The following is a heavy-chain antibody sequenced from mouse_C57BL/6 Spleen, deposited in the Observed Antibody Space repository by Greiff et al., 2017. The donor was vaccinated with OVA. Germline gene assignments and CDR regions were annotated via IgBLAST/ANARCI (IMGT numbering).Heavy chain of an antibody. CDR1: GFTFSNYW. CDR2: IRLKSDNYAT. CDR3: TLYYDYDAFDY. J-gene: IGHJ2*01. D-gene: IGHD2-4*01. Sequence: EVQLQESGGGLVQPGGSMKLSCVASGFTFSNYWMNWVRQSPEKGLEWVAQIRLKSDNYATHYAESVKGRFTISRDDSKSSVYLQMNNLRAEDTGIYYCTLYYDYDAFDYWGQGTTLTVSS. V-gene: IGHV6-3*01.